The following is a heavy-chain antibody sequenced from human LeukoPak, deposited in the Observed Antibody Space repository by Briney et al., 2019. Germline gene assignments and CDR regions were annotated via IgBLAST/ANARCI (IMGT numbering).Heavy chain of an antibody. V-gene: IGHV4-39*07. CDR2: IYYSGST. CDR1: GGSISSSSYY. CDR3: ARGSSYIYYYYYYMDV. J-gene: IGHJ6*03. Sequence: PSETLSLTCTVSGGSISSSSYYWGWIRQPPGKGLEWIGSIYYSGSTYYNPSLKSRVTISVDTSKNQFSLKLSSVTAADTAVYYCARGSSYIYYYYYYMDVWGKGTAVTVSS. D-gene: IGHD1-26*01.